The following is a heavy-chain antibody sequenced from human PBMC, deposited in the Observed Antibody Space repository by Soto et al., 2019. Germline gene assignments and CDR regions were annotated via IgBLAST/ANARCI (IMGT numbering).Heavy chain of an antibody. CDR2: ISGSGGST. CDR3: AKEASSGWYPTY. J-gene: IGHJ4*02. CDR1: GFTFSSYA. Sequence: EVQMLESGGGLVQPGGSLRLSCAASGFTFSSYAVSWVRQAPGKGLEWVSAISGSGGSTYYADSVKGRFTISRDNSKNMLYLQMNSLRAEDTAVYYCAKEASSGWYPTYCGQGTLVTVSS. D-gene: IGHD6-19*01. V-gene: IGHV3-23*01.